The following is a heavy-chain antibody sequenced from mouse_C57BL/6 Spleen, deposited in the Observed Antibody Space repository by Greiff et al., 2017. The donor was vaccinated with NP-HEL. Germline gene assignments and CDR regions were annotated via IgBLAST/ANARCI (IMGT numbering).Heavy chain of an antibody. CDR2: FYPGSGSI. J-gene: IGHJ3*01. D-gene: IGHD1-1*01. Sequence: VQLQQSGAELVKPGASVKLSCKASGYTFTEYTIHWVKQRSGQGLEWIGWFYPGSGSIKYNEKFKDKATLTADKSSSTVYMELSRLTSEDSAVYCCARHEDTGIPYYGSSSFAYWGQGTLVTVSA. CDR1: GYTFTEYT. V-gene: IGHV1-62-2*01. CDR3: ARHEDTGIPYYGSSSFAY.